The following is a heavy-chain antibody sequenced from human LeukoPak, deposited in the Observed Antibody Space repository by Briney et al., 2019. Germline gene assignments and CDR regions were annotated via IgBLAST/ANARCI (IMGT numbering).Heavy chain of an antibody. Sequence: SVKVSCKAPGGSFGRYAISWVRQAPGQGLEWMGGIVPILGTANYAQKFQGRVTITADDSTGTAYMELTSLRSADTAVYYCARSQGYSYGSSYWGQGTLVTVSS. CDR3: ARSQGYSYGSSY. V-gene: IGHV1-69*13. D-gene: IGHD5-18*01. CDR1: GGSFGRYA. CDR2: IVPILGTA. J-gene: IGHJ4*02.